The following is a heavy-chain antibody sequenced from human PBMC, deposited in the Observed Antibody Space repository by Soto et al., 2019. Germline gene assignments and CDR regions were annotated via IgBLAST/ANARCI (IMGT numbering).Heavy chain of an antibody. CDR3: ARVAYIAAAYYYYYGMDV. D-gene: IGHD6-13*01. CDR2: ISAYNGNT. V-gene: IGHV1-18*01. J-gene: IGHJ6*02. Sequence: VKLVQSGAEVKKPGASVKVSCKASGYTFTSYGISWVRQAPGQGLEWMGWISAYNGNTNYAQKLQGRVTMTTDTSTSTAYMELSSLRSDDTAVYYCARVAYIAAAYYYYYGMDVWGQGTTVTVSS. CDR1: GYTFTSYG.